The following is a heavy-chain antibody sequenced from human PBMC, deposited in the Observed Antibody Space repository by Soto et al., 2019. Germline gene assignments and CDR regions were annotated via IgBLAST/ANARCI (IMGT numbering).Heavy chain of an antibody. CDR3: ARDGRVPTYDFWSGYGSNGMDV. CDR2: ISYDGSNK. V-gene: IGHV3-30-3*01. J-gene: IGHJ6*02. Sequence: HPGGSLRLSCAASGFTFSSYAMHWVRQAPGKGLEWVAVISYDGSNKYYADSVKGRFTISRDNSKNTLYLQMNSLRAEDTAVYYCARDGRVPTYDFWSGYGSNGMDVWGQGTTVTVSS. D-gene: IGHD3-3*01. CDR1: GFTFSSYA.